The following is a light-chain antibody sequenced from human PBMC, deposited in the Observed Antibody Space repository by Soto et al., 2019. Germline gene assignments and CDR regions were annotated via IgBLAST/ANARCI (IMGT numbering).Light chain of an antibody. CDR1: QSVLYSSTNKNY. Sequence: DIVMTQSPDSLAVSLGERATINCKSSQSVLYSSTNKNYLAWYQQKPGQPPKLLIYWASTRESGVPDRFSGSGSGTDFKLTISGRQAEDVAVYYCQQYYSTPWTFGQGTKVEIK. V-gene: IGKV4-1*01. J-gene: IGKJ1*01. CDR2: WAS. CDR3: QQYYSTPWT.